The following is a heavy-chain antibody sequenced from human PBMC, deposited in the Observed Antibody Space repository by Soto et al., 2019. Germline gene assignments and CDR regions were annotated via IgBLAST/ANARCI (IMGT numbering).Heavy chain of an antibody. J-gene: IGHJ4*01. CDR2: ITGSGGTT. V-gene: IGHV3-23*01. CDR1: ETTFAMYA. Sequence: QLLESGGGLVQPGGSLRLSCAASETTFAMYAMSWVRQAPGKGLECISTITGSGGTTYYADSVKGRFTVSRANSKNTSYLQTNSLRAEHTAVYYCAKVQTSSSLSVDSLFDSWGHVTLVTVSS. CDR3: AKVQTSSSLSVDSLFDS. D-gene: IGHD5-12*01.